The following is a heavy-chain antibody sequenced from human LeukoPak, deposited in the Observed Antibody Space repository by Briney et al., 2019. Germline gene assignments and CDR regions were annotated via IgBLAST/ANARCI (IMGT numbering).Heavy chain of an antibody. J-gene: IGHJ5*02. CDR1: GGSLSSYY. Sequence: SETLSLTCTVSGGSLSSYYWSWIRQPPGKGLEGIGYIYYNGSTNYNPSLQSRVTISVDTSKNQFSLKLSSVTAADTAVYYCARDTYYYDSSGYSGSWFDPWGQGTLVTVSS. V-gene: IGHV4-59*01. CDR2: IYYNGST. D-gene: IGHD3-22*01. CDR3: ARDTYYYDSSGYSGSWFDP.